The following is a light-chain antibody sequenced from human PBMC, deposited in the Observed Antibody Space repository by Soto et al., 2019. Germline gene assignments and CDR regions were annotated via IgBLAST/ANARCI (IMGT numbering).Light chain of an antibody. CDR1: QSVSSNY. V-gene: IGKV3-20*01. Sequence: EIVLTQSPGTLSVSPGERVTLSCRASQSVSSNYLAWYQQRPGQAPRLLIFGASYRATGFPDRFSGSGSGTDFTLTISRLEPEDFAVYYCQQYSNSPPEFTFGPGTKVDSK. CDR2: GAS. J-gene: IGKJ3*01. CDR3: QQYSNSPPEFT.